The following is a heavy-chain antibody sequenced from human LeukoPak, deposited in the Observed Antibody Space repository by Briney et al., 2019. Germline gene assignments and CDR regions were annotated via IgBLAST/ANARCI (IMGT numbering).Heavy chain of an antibody. D-gene: IGHD3-22*01. CDR1: GYTFTSYY. V-gene: IGHV1-46*01. CDR3: ARDRAYYDTRADDAFDI. CDR2: INPSGGST. J-gene: IGHJ3*02. Sequence: GASVKVSCKTSGYTFTSYYMHWVRQAPGQGLEWMGIINPSGGSTSYAQKFQGRVTMTRDTSTSTVYMELSSLRSEDTAVYYCARDRAYYDTRADDAFDIWGQGTMVTVSS.